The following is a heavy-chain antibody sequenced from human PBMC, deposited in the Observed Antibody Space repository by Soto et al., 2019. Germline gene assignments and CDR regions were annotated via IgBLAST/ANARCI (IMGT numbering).Heavy chain of an antibody. V-gene: IGHV4-39*01. CDR3: SIHGAAARPTYYYYYGMDV. J-gene: IGHJ6*02. CDR1: GGSIAGSSYY. D-gene: IGHD6-6*01. CDR2: ISSGGSA. Sequence: PSETLSLTCTVSGGSIAGSSYYWGWIRQPPGKSLEWIGSISSGGSAYHNPPLQSRVSISMDTSKNLFSLKVSSVTAADTAVYYCSIHGAAARPTYYYYYGMDVWGQGTTVTVSS.